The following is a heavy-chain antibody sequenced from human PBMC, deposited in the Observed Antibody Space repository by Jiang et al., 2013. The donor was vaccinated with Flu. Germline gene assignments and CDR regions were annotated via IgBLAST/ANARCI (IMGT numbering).Heavy chain of an antibody. D-gene: IGHD6-13*01. J-gene: IGHJ4*02. Sequence: APRTRDVEWMGWISTNNGNTYSAQKLQGRVTMTTDTSTSTAYMELRSLRSDDTAVYYCARDIEIRAAAGTEGFDYWGQGTLVTVSS. V-gene: IGHV1-18*01. CDR2: ISTNNGNT. CDR3: ARDIEIRAAAGTEGFDY.